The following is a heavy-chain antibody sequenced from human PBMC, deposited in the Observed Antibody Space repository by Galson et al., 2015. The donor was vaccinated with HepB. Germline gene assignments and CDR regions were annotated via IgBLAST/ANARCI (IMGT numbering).Heavy chain of an antibody. CDR3: VRDQDVVAGSYYYALDL. J-gene: IGHJ6*02. D-gene: IGHD2-15*01. CDR2: ISGGSTTM. V-gene: IGHV3-48*01. Sequence: SLRLSCAASGFTFSSYNMMWVRQAPGEGLEWVSYISGGSTTMYHADSVKGRFTISRDNAKNSLYLQMNSLRAADTAVYYCVRDQDVVAGSYYYALDLWGQGTTVTVSS. CDR1: GFTFSSYN.